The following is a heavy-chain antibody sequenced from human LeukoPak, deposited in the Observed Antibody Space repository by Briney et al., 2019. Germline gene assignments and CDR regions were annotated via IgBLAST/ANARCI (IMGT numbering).Heavy chain of an antibody. J-gene: IGHJ4*02. CDR1: GYSISSGYY. D-gene: IGHD6-19*01. Sequence: PSETLSLTCAVSGYSISSGYYWGWIRQSPGKGLEWIGSIYHSGSTYYNPSLKSRVTISVDTSKNQFSLKLSSVTAADTAVYYCAREQWLVPDYWGQGTLVTVSS. CDR2: IYHSGST. CDR3: AREQWLVPDY. V-gene: IGHV4-38-2*02.